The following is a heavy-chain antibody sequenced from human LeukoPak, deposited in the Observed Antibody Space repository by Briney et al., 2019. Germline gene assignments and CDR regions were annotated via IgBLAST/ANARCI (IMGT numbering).Heavy chain of an antibody. Sequence: GGSLRLSCAASGFTFSSYSMNWVRQAPGKGLEWVSSISSSSSYIYYADSVKGRFTISRDNSKSTLYLQMNSLRAEDTAVYYCAKVRWDNSGWYYLDYWGQGTLVTVSS. J-gene: IGHJ4*02. CDR1: GFTFSSYS. CDR3: AKVRWDNSGWYYLDY. D-gene: IGHD6-19*01. CDR2: ISSSSSYI. V-gene: IGHV3-21*01.